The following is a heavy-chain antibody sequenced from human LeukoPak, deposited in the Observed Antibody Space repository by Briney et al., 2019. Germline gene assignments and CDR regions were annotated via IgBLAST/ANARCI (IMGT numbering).Heavy chain of an antibody. V-gene: IGHV1-18*03. Sequence: VASVKVSCKASGYTFTTYGINWVRQAPGQGLEWMGRISGYNGNTNYAQKFQGRVTMTTDTSTTTAFMELRSLRSDDMAMYYCARDTTMIVVVTGHPDYWGQGTLVTVSS. CDR1: GYTFTTYG. CDR3: ARDTTMIVVVTGHPDY. CDR2: ISGYNGNT. D-gene: IGHD3-22*01. J-gene: IGHJ4*02.